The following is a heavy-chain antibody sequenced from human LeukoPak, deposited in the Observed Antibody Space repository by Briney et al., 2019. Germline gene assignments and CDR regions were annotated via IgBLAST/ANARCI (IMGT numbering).Heavy chain of an antibody. CDR1: RYTFTGYY. J-gene: IGHJ4*02. Sequence: VKVTCQAFRYTFTGYYMHWVRQAPGQGLEWMGWINPNSGGTNSAQKFQGRVTMTRDTSISTPYMELSRLTSDDTAVYYCARGKDWGPYWGQGTLVTVSS. V-gene: IGHV1-2*02. CDR3: ARGKDWGPY. CDR2: INPNSGGT. D-gene: IGHD7-27*01.